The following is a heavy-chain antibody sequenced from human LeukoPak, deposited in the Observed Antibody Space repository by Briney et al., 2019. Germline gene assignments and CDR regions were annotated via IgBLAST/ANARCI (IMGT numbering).Heavy chain of an antibody. CDR1: GGSISSSDYY. Sequence: SETLSLTCTVSGGSISSSDYYWSWIRQPPGKGLEWIGYIYYSGSTYYNPSLKSRVTISVDPSKNQFSLKLSSVTAADTAVYYCARRSRYYDSSGYYQFDYWGQGTLVTVSS. CDR3: ARRSRYYDSSGYYQFDY. CDR2: IYYSGST. V-gene: IGHV4-30-4*01. J-gene: IGHJ4*02. D-gene: IGHD3-22*01.